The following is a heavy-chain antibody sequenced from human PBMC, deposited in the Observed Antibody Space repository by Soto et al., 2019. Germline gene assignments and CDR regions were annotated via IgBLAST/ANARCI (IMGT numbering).Heavy chain of an antibody. Sequence: ASVKVSCKASGYTFTSYGISWVRQAPGQGLEWMGWISAYNGNTNYAQKLQGRVTMTTDTSTSTAYMELSSLRSEDTAVYYCAADLGFMITFGGVIASFDYWGQGTLVTVSS. CDR2: ISAYNGNT. D-gene: IGHD3-16*02. CDR1: GYTFTSYG. V-gene: IGHV1-18*01. CDR3: AADLGFMITFGGVIASFDY. J-gene: IGHJ4*02.